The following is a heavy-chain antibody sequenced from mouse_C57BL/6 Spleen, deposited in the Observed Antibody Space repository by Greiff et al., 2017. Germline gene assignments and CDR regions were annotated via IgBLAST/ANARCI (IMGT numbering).Heavy chain of an antibody. V-gene: IGHV1-50*01. CDR3: ARKAGTSGIDY. Sequence: QVHVKQPGAELVKPGASVKLSCKASGYTFTSYWMQWVKQRPGQGLEWIGEIDPSDSYTNYNQKFKGKATLTVDTSSSTAYMQLSSLTSEDSAVYYCARKAGTSGIDYWGQGTTLTVSS. CDR2: IDPSDSYT. CDR1: GYTFTSYW. J-gene: IGHJ2*01. D-gene: IGHD4-1*01.